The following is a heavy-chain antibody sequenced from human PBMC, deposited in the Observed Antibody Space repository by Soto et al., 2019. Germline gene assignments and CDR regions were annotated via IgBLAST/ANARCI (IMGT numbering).Heavy chain of an antibody. D-gene: IGHD4-17*01. J-gene: IGHJ4*02. CDR3: AKEYGRLDY. V-gene: IGHV3-11*06. CDR2: ISSSSGYT. Sequence: GGSLRLSCAASGFTFSGYYMRWIRQAPGKGLEWVSYISSSSGYTNYADSVKGRFTISRDNAKNSLYLQMNSLRAEDTAVYYCAKEYGRLDYWGQGTLVTVSS. CDR1: GFTFSGYY.